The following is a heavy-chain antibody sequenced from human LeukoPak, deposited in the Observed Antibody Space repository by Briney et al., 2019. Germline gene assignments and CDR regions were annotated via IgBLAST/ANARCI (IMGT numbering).Heavy chain of an antibody. CDR1: GYTFTGYY. D-gene: IGHD3-10*01. CDR3: ARVSPGSGPDY. V-gene: IGHV1-2*02. J-gene: IGHJ4*02. CDR2: INPNSGGT. Sequence: GASVKVSCKASGYTFTGYYMHWVRQAPGQGLKWMGWINPNSGGTNYAQKFQGGVTMTRDTSISTAYMELSRLRSDDTAVYYCARVSPGSGPDYWGQGTLVTVSS.